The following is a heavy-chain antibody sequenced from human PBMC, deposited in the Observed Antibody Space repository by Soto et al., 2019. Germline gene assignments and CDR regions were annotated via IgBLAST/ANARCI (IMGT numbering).Heavy chain of an antibody. CDR1: GGSISSSSYY. Sequence: SETLSLTCTVSGGSISSSSYYWGWIRQPPGKGLEWIGNINHSGSTNYNPSLKSRVTISVDTSKNQFSLKLSSVTAADTAVYYCATQEAGEYYDFWSVDYWGQGTLVTVSS. CDR2: INHSGST. D-gene: IGHD3-3*01. CDR3: ATQEAGEYYDFWSVDY. V-gene: IGHV4-39*07. J-gene: IGHJ4*02.